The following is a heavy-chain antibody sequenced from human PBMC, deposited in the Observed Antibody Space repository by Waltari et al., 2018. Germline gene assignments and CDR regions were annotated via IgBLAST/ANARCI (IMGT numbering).Heavy chain of an antibody. CDR1: GIIVSGNY. CDR3: TRDDRRGQGHDAFDI. Sequence: EVELVESGGGLIQPGGSLRLSCAASGIIVSGNYMSWVRQAPGKGLEWVSINYSGGRTEYAPSVEGRFIISRDNSKNTLYLQMNSLRPNDTAVYYCTRDDRRGQGHDAFDIWGQGTMVTVSS. J-gene: IGHJ3*02. V-gene: IGHV3-53*01. CDR2: NYSGGRT.